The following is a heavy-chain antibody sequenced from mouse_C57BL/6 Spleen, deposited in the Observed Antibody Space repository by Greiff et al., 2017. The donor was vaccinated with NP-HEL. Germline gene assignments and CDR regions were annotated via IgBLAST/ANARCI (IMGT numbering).Heavy chain of an antibody. J-gene: IGHJ4*01. Sequence: QVQLQQPGAELVRPGSSVKLSCKASGYTFTSYWMHWVKQRPIQGLEWIGNIDPSDSETHYNQKFKDKATLTVDKSSSTAYMQLSSLTSEDSAVYYCARLGLLSYAMDYWGQGTSVTVSS. CDR1: GYTFTSYW. CDR3: ARLGLLSYAMDY. V-gene: IGHV1-52*01. CDR2: IDPSDSET. D-gene: IGHD2-3*01.